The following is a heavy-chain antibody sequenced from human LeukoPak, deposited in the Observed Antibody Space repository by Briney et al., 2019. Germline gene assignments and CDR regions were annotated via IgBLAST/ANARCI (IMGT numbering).Heavy chain of an antibody. Sequence: ASVKVSCKSSGYTFTGYYMHWVRQAPGQGLEGMGWINPNSGGTNYAQKFQGRVTMTRDTSISTAYMELSRLRSDDTAVYYCARVAVHFDIVVVPAAYDYWGQGTLVTVSS. J-gene: IGHJ4*02. CDR1: GYTFTGYY. CDR2: INPNSGGT. CDR3: ARVAVHFDIVVVPAAYDY. D-gene: IGHD2-2*01. V-gene: IGHV1-2*02.